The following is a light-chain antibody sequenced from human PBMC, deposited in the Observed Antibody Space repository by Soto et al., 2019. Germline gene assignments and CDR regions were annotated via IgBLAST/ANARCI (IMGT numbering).Light chain of an antibody. V-gene: IGKV1-12*01. Sequence: DIQMTQSPSSVSASVGDRVTITCRASQDISDYLAWYQHKPGKAPKVLIYTASTLQSGVPSRFSGSGCGAYYPVPLNGLQPDDFAPYCCQQGSSSPPTCGGGTKEEI. CDR2: TAS. CDR3: QQGSSSPPT. CDR1: QDISDY. J-gene: IGKJ4*01.